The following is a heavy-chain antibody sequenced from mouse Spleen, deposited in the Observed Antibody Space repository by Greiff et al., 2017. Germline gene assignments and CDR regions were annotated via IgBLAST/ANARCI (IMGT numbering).Heavy chain of an antibody. D-gene: IGHD4-1*01. J-gene: IGHJ4*01. CDR3: ARTDWDYAMDY. Sequence: VQLQQSGAELARPGASVNLSCKASGYTFTSYGISWVKQRTGQGLEWIGEIYPRSGNTYYNEKFKGKATLTADKSSSTAYMELRSLTSEDSAVYFCARTDWDYAMDYWGQGTSVTVSS. CDR1: GYTFTSYG. CDR2: IYPRSGNT. V-gene: IGHV1-81*01.